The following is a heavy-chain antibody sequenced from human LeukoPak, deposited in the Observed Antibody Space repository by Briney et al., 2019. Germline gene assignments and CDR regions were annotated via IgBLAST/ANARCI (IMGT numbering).Heavy chain of an antibody. J-gene: IGHJ2*01. V-gene: IGHV3-33*01. CDR1: GFTFSSYG. CDR2: IWYDGSNK. D-gene: IGHD2-15*01. CDR3: RSVVVTPEWYFDL. Sequence: PGRSLRLPCAASGFTFSSYGMHWVRQAPGKGLEWVAVIWYDGSNKYYADSVKGRFTISRDNSKNTLYLQMNSLRAEDTAVYYCRSVVVTPEWYFDLWGRGTLVTVSS.